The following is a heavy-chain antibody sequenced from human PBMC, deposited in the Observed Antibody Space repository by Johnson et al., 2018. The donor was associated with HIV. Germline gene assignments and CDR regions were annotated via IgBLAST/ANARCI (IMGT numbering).Heavy chain of an antibody. CDR3: ARATGSWMDAFDS. D-gene: IGHD2-2*03. Sequence: VQLVESGGGLVKPGGSLRLSCAASGFTFDDHGMSWVRQAPGKGLEWVSGINWNGGSTDYVDSVKGRFTISRDNAKNSLYLQMNSLRAEDTALYYCARATGSWMDAFDSWGQGTMVTVSS. V-gene: IGHV3-20*04. CDR2: INWNGGST. J-gene: IGHJ3*02. CDR1: GFTFDDHG.